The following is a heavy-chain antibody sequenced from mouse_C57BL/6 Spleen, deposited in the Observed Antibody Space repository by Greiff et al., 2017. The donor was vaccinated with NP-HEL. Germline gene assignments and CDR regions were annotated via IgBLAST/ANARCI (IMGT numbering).Heavy chain of an antibody. Sequence: QVQLKQSGAELVRPGSSVKLSCKASGYTFTSYWMHWVKQRPIQGLEWIGNIDPSDSETHYNQKFKDKATLTVDKSSSTAYMQLSSLTSEDSAVYYCARGGVYFDYWGQGTTLTVSS. CDR1: GYTFTSYW. V-gene: IGHV1-52*01. CDR2: IDPSDSET. CDR3: ARGGVYFDY. J-gene: IGHJ2*01.